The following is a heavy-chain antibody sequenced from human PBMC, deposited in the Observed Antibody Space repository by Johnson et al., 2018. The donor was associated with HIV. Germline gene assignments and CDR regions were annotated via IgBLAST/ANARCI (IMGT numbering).Heavy chain of an antibody. CDR3: AKTVIVVVPAARGDAFDI. V-gene: IGHV3-23*04. CDR2: ISGSGGST. J-gene: IGHJ3*02. D-gene: IGHD2-2*01. CDR1: GFTFSSYA. Sequence: VHLVESGGGLVQPGGSLRLSCAASGFTFSSYAMSWVRQAPGKGLEWVSAISGSGGSTYYADSVTGRFTISRDNSKNTLYLQMNSLRAEDTAVYYCAKTVIVVVPAARGDAFDIWGQGTMVTVSS.